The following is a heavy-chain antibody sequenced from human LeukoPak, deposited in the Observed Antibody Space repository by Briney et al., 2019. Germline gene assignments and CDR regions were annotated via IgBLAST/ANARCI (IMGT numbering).Heavy chain of an antibody. D-gene: IGHD6-19*01. CDR3: ARRAYSSGAH. J-gene: IGHJ4*02. V-gene: IGHV4-39*01. CDR1: GASIISSSYY. Sequence: SETLSLTCAVSGASIISSSYYWGWFRQPQGKGLEWIGSIYYSGSTNYNPTLKSRVTISADTSKNQFSLKLSSVTAADTAVYYCARRAYSSGAHWGQGTLVTVSP. CDR2: IYYSGST.